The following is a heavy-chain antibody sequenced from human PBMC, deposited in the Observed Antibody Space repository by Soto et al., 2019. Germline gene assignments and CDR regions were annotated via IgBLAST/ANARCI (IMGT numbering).Heavy chain of an antibody. V-gene: IGHV4-34*01. CDR2: INHSGSA. J-gene: IGHJ4*02. D-gene: IGHD2-15*01. Sequence: QVQLQQSGAGLLKPSETLSLTCAVYGESFSAYIWTWIRQTPGKGLQWIGQINHSGSASYNPSLKSRVTKTGHTSTNQFSLELSSVTAADQAVYYCARGLITGIHYSGCWYYFDSWGQGAQVTVSS. CDR3: ARGLITGIHYSGCWYYFDS. CDR1: GESFSAYI.